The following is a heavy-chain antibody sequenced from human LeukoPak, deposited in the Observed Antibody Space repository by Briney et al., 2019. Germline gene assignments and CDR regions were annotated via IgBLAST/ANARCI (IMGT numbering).Heavy chain of an antibody. J-gene: IGHJ5*02. D-gene: IGHD3-3*01. Sequence: SETLSLTCTVSGGSITTTTYYWGWVRQPPGKGLEWIASIYHSGNTYYNPSLKSRATISVDTSKNQFSLKLSSVTAADTAVYYCAGGLTIFGVDAPFDPWGQGTLVTVSS. CDR1: GGSITTTTYY. CDR2: IYHSGNT. V-gene: IGHV4-39*07. CDR3: AGGLTIFGVDAPFDP.